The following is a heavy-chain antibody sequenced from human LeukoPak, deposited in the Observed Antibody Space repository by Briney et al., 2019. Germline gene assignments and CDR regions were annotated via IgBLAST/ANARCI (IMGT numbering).Heavy chain of an antibody. CDR3: ARAVAGPKYYYYYGMDV. D-gene: IGHD6-19*01. J-gene: IGHJ6*02. CDR2: IYYSGST. Sequence: PSETLSLTCTVSGVSISSYYWSWLRQPPGKGLEWIGYIYYSGSTNYNPSLKSRVTISVDTSKNQFSLKLSSVTAADTAVYYCARAVAGPKYYYYYGMDVWGQGTTGTVS. V-gene: IGHV4-59*01. CDR1: GVSISSYY.